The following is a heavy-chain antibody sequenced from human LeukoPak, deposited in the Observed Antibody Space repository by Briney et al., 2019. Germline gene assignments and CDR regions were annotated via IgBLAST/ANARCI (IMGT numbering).Heavy chain of an antibody. Sequence: SETLSLTCTVSDGSISGHYWTWIRQPPGKGLEWIGYIYYSGSTDYNPSLKSRVTISVDTSKNQFSLKLSSVTAADTAVYYCARGVSSYYSYYFDYWGQGTLVTVSS. CDR1: DGSISGHY. D-gene: IGHD3-22*01. J-gene: IGHJ4*02. CDR3: ARGVSSYYSYYFDY. V-gene: IGHV4-59*08. CDR2: IYYSGST.